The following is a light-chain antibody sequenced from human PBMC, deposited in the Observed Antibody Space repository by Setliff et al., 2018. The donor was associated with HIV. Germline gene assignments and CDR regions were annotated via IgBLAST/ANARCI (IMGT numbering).Light chain of an antibody. CDR2: DVS. CDR1: SSDVGGYNY. Sequence: QSVLAQPASVSGSPGQSITISCTGTSSDVGGYNYVSWYQQNPGKAPKVMIYDVSKRPSGVSNRFSASKSGNTASLTIFGLQAEDEADYYCSSYTSSSTYVFGTGTKVTVL. J-gene: IGLJ1*01. V-gene: IGLV2-14*03. CDR3: SSYTSSSTYV.